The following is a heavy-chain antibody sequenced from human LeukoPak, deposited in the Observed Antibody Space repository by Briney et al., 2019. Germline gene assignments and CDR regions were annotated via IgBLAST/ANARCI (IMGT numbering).Heavy chain of an antibody. CDR3: ARDTEWNYYGLGD. D-gene: IGHD3-10*01. Sequence: PGGSLRLSCAASGFTFSSYGMHWVRQAPGKGLEWVAVIWYDGSNKYYADSVKGRFTISRDNSKNTLYLQMNSLRAEDMAVYYCARDTEWNYYGLGDWGQGTLVTVSS. J-gene: IGHJ4*02. V-gene: IGHV3-33*01. CDR2: IWYDGSNK. CDR1: GFTFSSYG.